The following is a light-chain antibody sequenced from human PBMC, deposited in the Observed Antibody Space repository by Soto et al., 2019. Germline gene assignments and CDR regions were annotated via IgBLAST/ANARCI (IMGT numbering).Light chain of an antibody. CDR3: GAYTNTAGRV. J-gene: IGLJ1*01. V-gene: IGLV2-14*01. CDR2: EVS. CDR1: SSDIGANNF. Sequence: QSALTQPASVSGSPGQSITISCTGTSSDIGANNFVSWYQQHPGKAPKLIIYEVSNRPSGNSYRFSGSKSGNTASLTISGLQAEDEAEYYCGAYTNTAGRVFGTGTKLTVL.